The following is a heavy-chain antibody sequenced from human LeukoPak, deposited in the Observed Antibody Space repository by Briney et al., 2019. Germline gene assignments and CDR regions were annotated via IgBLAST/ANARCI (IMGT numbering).Heavy chain of an antibody. J-gene: IGHJ4*02. CDR3: ARAPLNYYDSSGFPDY. CDR1: GFTFSSYW. CDR2: IKQDGSEK. Sequence: GGSLRLSCAASGFTFSSYWMSWVRQAPGKGLEWVANIKQDGSEKYYVDSVKGRFTISRDNAKNSLYLQMNSLRAEDTAVYYCARAPLNYYDSSGFPDYWGQGTLVTVSS. V-gene: IGHV3-7*01. D-gene: IGHD3-22*01.